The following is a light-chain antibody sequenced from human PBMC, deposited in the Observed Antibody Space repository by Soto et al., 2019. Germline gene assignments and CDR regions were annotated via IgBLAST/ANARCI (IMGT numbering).Light chain of an antibody. CDR3: QHYNSYSEA. J-gene: IGKJ1*01. CDR2: GAS. V-gene: IGKV3-15*01. Sequence: DIVMTQSPATLSVSPGERATLSCRASQTVYTNLAWYQQKPGQAPRLLIYGASARAAGIPDRFSGSGSGTEFTLTISSLQSEDFATYYCQHYNSYSEAFGQGTKVDIK. CDR1: QTVYTN.